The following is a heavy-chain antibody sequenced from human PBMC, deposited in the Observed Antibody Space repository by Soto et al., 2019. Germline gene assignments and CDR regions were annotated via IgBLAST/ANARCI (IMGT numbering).Heavy chain of an antibody. CDR2: IYYSGSI. CDR3: ARHRINRGRCYWVDP. CDR1: GGSISSSDHY. V-gene: IGHV4-39*01. D-gene: IGHD2-8*01. J-gene: IGHJ5*02. Sequence: PSETLSLTCTVSGGSISSSDHYWAWIRQPPGKGLEWLATIYYSGSIYYSPSLKSRATISVDTSKNQISLNLTSVTAADTALYYCARHRINRGRCYWVDPWGQGTLVTVSS.